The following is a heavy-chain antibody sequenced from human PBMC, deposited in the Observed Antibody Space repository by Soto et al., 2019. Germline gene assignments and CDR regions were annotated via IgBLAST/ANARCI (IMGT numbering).Heavy chain of an antibody. V-gene: IGHV3-30-3*01. D-gene: IGHD3-10*01. CDR1: GFTFSSYA. J-gene: IGHJ4*01. CDR3: ARDRVTRVRGVIITRKGFDY. Sequence: QVQLVESGGGVVQPGRSLRLSCAASGFTFSSYAMHWVRQAPGKGLEWVAVISYDGSNKYYADAVKGRFTISRENSKNTVDLDMYILRAEDTAVYYCARDRVTRVRGVIITRKGFDYWGHGALVTVSS. CDR2: ISYDGSNK.